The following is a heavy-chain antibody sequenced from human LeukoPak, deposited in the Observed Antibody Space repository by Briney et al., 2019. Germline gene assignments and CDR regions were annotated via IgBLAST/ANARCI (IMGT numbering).Heavy chain of an antibody. CDR3: ARSVAVAGREDF. V-gene: IGHV3-23*01. J-gene: IGHJ4*02. CDR2: ISGSDGST. D-gene: IGHD6-19*01. Sequence: GGSRRLSCAASGFTFSSYAMNWVRQAPGKGLEWVSGISGSDGSTFYANSVKGRFTISRDNSKNTLYLQMNSLRAEDTATYFCARSVAVAGREDFWGQGTLVTVSS. CDR1: GFTFSSYA.